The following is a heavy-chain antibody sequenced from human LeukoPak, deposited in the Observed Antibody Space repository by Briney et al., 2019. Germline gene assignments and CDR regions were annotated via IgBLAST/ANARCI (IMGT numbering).Heavy chain of an antibody. D-gene: IGHD5-18*01. Sequence: SETLSLTCTVSGGSISSYYWSWIRQPPGKGLEWIGYIYYSGSTNYNPSLKSRVTISVDTSKNQFSLRLSSVTAADTAVYYCARERGYSYGLDYWGQGTLVTVSS. CDR3: ARERGYSYGLDY. V-gene: IGHV4-59*01. CDR1: GGSISSYY. CDR2: IYYSGST. J-gene: IGHJ4*02.